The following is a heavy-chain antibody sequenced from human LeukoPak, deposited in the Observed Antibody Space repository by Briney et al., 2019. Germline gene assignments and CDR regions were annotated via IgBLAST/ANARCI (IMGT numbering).Heavy chain of an antibody. V-gene: IGHV3-30*14. J-gene: IGHJ6*04. CDR3: VKGPPVGYFYYGMDV. Sequence: PGGSLRLSCAASGFTFSSYAMHWVRQAPGKGLEWVAVISYDGSNKYYADSVKGRFTISRDNSKNTLYLQMSSLRAEDTAVYYCVKGPPVGYFYYGMDVWGKGTTVTVSS. CDR1: GFTFSSYA. D-gene: IGHD1-14*01. CDR2: ISYDGSNK.